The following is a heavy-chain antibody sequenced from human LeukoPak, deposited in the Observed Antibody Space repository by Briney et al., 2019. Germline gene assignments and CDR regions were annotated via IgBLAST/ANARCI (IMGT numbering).Heavy chain of an antibody. CDR1: GFTFSSYA. CDR2: IGGDDNT. CDR3: ARTPHSGYYPDY. V-gene: IGHV3-23*01. D-gene: IGHD3-22*01. J-gene: IGHJ4*02. Sequence: GGSLRLSCAASGFTFSSYAMSWVRQAPGKGLEWASSIGGDDNTYYADSVKGRFTISRDNSKNTLYLQMNSLRADDTAIYYCARTPHSGYYPDYWGQGTLVTVSS.